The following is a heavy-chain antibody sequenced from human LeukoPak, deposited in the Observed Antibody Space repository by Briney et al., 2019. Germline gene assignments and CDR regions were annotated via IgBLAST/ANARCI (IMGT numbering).Heavy chain of an antibody. D-gene: IGHD2-2*02. V-gene: IGHV1-2*02. CDR2: INPNSGGT. J-gene: IGHJ5*02. Sequence: ASVKVSCKASGYTFTGYYMHWVRQAPGQGLEWMGWINPNSGGTNYAQKFQGRVTMTRDTSISTAYMELSRLRSDDTAVYYCARDVGPAAIRHWFDPWGQGTLVTVSS. CDR3: ARDVGPAAIRHWFDP. CDR1: GYTFTGYY.